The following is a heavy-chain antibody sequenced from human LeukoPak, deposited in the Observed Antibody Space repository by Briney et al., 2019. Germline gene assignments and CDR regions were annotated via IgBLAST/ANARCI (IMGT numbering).Heavy chain of an antibody. Sequence: GGSLRLSCAASGFTFSSYAMSWVRQAPGKGLEWVSGISGSGDNTYYADSVKGRFTISRDNSKNTLYVQVNSLGAEDTAAYYCAKGSYYDSSGSFYFDYWGQGTLVTVSS. V-gene: IGHV3-23*01. D-gene: IGHD3-22*01. J-gene: IGHJ4*02. CDR3: AKGSYYDSSGSFYFDY. CDR2: ISGSGDNT. CDR1: GFTFSSYA.